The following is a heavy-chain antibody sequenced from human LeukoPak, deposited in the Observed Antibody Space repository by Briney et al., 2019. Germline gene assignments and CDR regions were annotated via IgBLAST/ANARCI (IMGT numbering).Heavy chain of an antibody. D-gene: IGHD2-15*01. V-gene: IGHV4-34*01. Sequence: SETLSLTCAVYGGSFSGYYLSWIRQPPGKGLEWIGEINHSGSTNYNPSLKSRVTISVDTSKNQFSLKLSSVTAADTAVYYCASTQTRYCSGGSCTYYHYMDVWGNGTTVTVSS. CDR3: ASTQTRYCSGGSCTYYHYMDV. J-gene: IGHJ6*03. CDR1: GGSFSGYY. CDR2: INHSGST.